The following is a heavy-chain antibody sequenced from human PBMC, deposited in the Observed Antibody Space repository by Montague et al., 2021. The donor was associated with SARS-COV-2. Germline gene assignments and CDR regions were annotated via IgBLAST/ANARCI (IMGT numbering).Heavy chain of an antibody. CDR1: GFTFSSYA. CDR2: ISYDGSNK. Sequence: SLRLSCAASGFTFSSYAMHWVRQAPGKGLEWVAVISYDGSNKYYADSVKGRFTISRDNSKNTLYLQMNSLRAEDTAVYYCARSAWGGYRYAFDIWGQGTMVTVSS. V-gene: IGHV3-30-3*01. J-gene: IGHJ3*02. D-gene: IGHD3-16*02. CDR3: ARSAWGGYRYAFDI.